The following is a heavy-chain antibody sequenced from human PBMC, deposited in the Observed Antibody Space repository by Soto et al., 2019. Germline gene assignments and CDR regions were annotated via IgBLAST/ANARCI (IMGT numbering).Heavy chain of an antibody. V-gene: IGHV1-3*01. CDR2: ISAGNGLT. Sequence: QVPLVQSGAEVQKPGASVKVSCKASGYTFITYSIHWMRQAPGQRLEWMGWISAGNGLTKYSQNFQGRVTITRDTSASTAYMELSSLRSEDTAVYYCASELWTSAYSVPWALRKWGQGTLVTVSS. D-gene: IGHD3-16*01. CDR1: GYTFITYS. CDR3: ASELWTSAYSVPWALRK. J-gene: IGHJ4*02.